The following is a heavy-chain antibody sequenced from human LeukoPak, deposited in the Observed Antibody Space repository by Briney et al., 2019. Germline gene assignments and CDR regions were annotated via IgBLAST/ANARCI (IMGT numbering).Heavy chain of an antibody. CDR3: ARDLTGYGELNAFDI. CDR2: ITYTGRT. V-gene: IGHV4-59*01. D-gene: IGHD4-17*01. Sequence: SETLSLTCTVSGGSINSYYWSWIRQPPGKGLECLGYITYTGRTYYNPSLKSRLTISLETSKNQFSLQLSSVTAADTAVYYCARDLTGYGELNAFDIWGQGTMVTVSS. J-gene: IGHJ3*02. CDR1: GGSINSYY.